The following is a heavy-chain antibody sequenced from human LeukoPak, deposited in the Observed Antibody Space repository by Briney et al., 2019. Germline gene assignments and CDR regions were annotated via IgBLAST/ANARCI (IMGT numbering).Heavy chain of an antibody. CDR1: GYTFTGYY. V-gene: IGHV1-18*04. D-gene: IGHD2-21*02. Sequence: ASVKVSCKASGYTFTGYYMHWVRQAPGQGLEWMGWISAYNGNTNYAQKLQGRVTMTTDTSTSTAYMELRSLRSDDTAVYYCARDLEGDCGLSDYWGQGTLVTVSS. J-gene: IGHJ4*02. CDR2: ISAYNGNT. CDR3: ARDLEGDCGLSDY.